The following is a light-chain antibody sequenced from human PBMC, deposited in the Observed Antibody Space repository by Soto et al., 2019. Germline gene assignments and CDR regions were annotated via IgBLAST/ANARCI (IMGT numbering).Light chain of an antibody. Sequence: IVLTQSPDTLSLSPGEGATLSCRASHSVSGRYSAWYQQKPGQAPRLLMYDASSRATGIPDRFSGSGSGTDFTLTISSLEPEDSAVYYCQQYGSSPLLTFGGGTKVEIK. CDR2: DAS. J-gene: IGKJ4*01. V-gene: IGKV3-20*01. CDR3: QQYGSSPLLT. CDR1: HSVSGRY.